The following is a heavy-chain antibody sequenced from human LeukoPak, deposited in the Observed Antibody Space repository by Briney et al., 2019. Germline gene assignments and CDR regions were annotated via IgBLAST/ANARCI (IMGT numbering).Heavy chain of an antibody. CDR2: ISAYNGNT. Sequence: ASVKVSCKASGYTFTSYGISWVRQAPGQGLEWMGWISAYNGNTNYAQKLQGRVTMTIDTSTSTAYMELRSLRSDDTAVYYCARDHPHCTNGVCYFPGSKWGQGTLVTVSS. J-gene: IGHJ4*02. V-gene: IGHV1-18*01. CDR1: GYTFTSYG. CDR3: ARDHPHCTNGVCYFPGSK. D-gene: IGHD2-8*01.